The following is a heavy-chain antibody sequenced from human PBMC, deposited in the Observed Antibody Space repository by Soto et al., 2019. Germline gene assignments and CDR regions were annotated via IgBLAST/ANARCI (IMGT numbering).Heavy chain of an antibody. V-gene: IGHV4-31*03. CDR3: ARFYYGSGSYSDY. CDR2: IYYSGST. J-gene: IGHJ4*02. CDR1: GGSISSGGYY. D-gene: IGHD3-10*01. Sequence: SETLSLTCTVSGGSISSGGYYWSWIRQHPGKGLEWIGYIYYSGSTYYNPSLKSRVTISVDTSKNQFSLKLSSVTAADTAVYYCARFYYGSGSYSDYWGQGTLVTVSS.